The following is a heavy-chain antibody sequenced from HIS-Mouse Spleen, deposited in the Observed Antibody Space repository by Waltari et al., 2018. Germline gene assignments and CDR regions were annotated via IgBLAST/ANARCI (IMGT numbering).Heavy chain of an antibody. J-gene: IGHJ2*01. CDR1: GGSISSSSYY. CDR3: AREIPYSSSWYDWYFDL. CDR2: IYYSGDN. D-gene: IGHD6-13*01. V-gene: IGHV4-39*07. Sequence: QLQLQESGPGLVKPSETLSLTCTVSGGSISSSSYYWGWIRQPPGKGLEWIGSIYYSGDNYSQPSLKSRVTISVDTSKNQFSLKLSSVTAADTAVYYCAREIPYSSSWYDWYFDLWGRGTLVTVSS.